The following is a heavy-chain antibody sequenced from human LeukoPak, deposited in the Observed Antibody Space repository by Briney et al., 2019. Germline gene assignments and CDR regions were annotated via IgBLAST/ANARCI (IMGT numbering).Heavy chain of an antibody. Sequence: GGSLRLSCAASGFTFSSYWMHWVRRAQGKGQVWVSRIKSDGSTRYADSVKGRFTISRDNAKNTVSLQMNSLRAEDTGVYYCARAPSEIGGYYPEYFRHWGQGTLVTVS. V-gene: IGHV3-74*01. D-gene: IGHD3-22*01. CDR2: IKSDGST. CDR3: ARAPSEIGGYYPEYFRH. CDR1: GFTFSSYW. J-gene: IGHJ1*01.